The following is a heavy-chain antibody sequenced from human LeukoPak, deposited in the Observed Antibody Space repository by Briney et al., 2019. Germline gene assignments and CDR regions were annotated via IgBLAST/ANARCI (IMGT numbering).Heavy chain of an antibody. Sequence: ASVKVSCKASGYTFTGYYMHWVRQAPGQGLEWMGWINPNSGGTNYAQKFQGRVTMTRDTSTSTVYMELSSLRSEDTAVYYCARIAAAGSTGDYWGQGTLVTVSS. J-gene: IGHJ4*02. D-gene: IGHD6-13*01. CDR1: GYTFTGYY. CDR2: INPNSGGT. CDR3: ARIAAAGSTGDY. V-gene: IGHV1-2*02.